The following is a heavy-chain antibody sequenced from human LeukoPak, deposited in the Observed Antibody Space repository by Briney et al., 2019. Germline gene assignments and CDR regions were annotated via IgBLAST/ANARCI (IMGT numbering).Heavy chain of an antibody. CDR1: GGPMSGYY. Sequence: SETLSLTCTLSGGPMSGYYWSWMRQPAGEGLEWIGRTYSSGSTNYNPSLKSRVTMSVDTPKKQFSLTLNSVTAADTAVYFCARERYNTRWYSDYWGQGTLVTVSS. J-gene: IGHJ4*02. CDR3: ARERYNTRWYSDY. D-gene: IGHD6-19*01. V-gene: IGHV4-4*07. CDR2: TYSSGST.